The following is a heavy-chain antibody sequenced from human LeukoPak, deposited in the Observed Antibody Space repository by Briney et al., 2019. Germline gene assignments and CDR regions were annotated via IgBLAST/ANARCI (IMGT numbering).Heavy chain of an antibody. CDR3: ARGGDIVVVPAATAYYMDV. CDR2: IIPIFGTA. Sequence: SVKVSCKASGGTFSSYAISWVRQAPGQGLEWMGRIIPIFGTANYAQRFQGRVTITTDESTSTAYMELSSLRSEDTAVYYRARGGDIVVVPAATAYYMDVWGKGTTVTVSS. D-gene: IGHD2-2*01. J-gene: IGHJ6*03. CDR1: GGTFSSYA. V-gene: IGHV1-69*05.